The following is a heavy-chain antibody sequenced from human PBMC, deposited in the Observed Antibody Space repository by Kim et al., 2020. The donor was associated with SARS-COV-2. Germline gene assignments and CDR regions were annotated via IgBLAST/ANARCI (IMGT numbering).Heavy chain of an antibody. J-gene: IGHJ4*02. D-gene: IGHD3-3*01. V-gene: IGHV1-2*06. CDR2: INPNSGGT. CDR3: ARDQHPIFGVVIHIDY. Sequence: ASVKVSCKASGYTFTGYYMHWVRQAPGQGLEWMGRINPNSGGTNYAQKFQGRVTMTRDTSISTAYMELSRLRSDDTAVYYCARDQHPIFGVVIHIDYWGQGTLVTVSS. CDR1: GYTFTGYY.